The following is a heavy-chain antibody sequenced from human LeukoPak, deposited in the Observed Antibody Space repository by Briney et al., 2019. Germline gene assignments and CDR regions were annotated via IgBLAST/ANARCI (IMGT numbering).Heavy chain of an antibody. CDR3: ARGVGSSWFDP. CDR2: MNPVSGGT. J-gene: IGHJ5*02. Sequence: GASVKVSCKTSGYTFTAYYIHWVRQAPGQGLEWMGWMNPVSGGTNHAQRFQGRVTMTRDSSISTAYMQLSSLRSDDTADTAVYYCARGVGSSWFDPWGQGTLLTVSS. CDR1: GYTFTAYY. D-gene: IGHD2-15*01. V-gene: IGHV1-2*02.